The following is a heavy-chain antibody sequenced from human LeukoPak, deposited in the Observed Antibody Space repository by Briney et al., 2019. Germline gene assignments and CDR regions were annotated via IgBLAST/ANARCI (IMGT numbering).Heavy chain of an antibody. CDR3: ARVITIFGVVIICIGY. V-gene: IGHV3-7*01. D-gene: IGHD3-3*01. J-gene: IGHJ4*02. CDR2: IKQDGSEK. Sequence: GGSLRLSCAASGFTLSSYWMSWVRQAPGKGLEGVANIKQDGSEKYYVDSVKGRFTISRDNAKNSLYLQMNSLRAEDTAVYYCARVITIFGVVIICIGYWGQGTLVTVSS. CDR1: GFTLSSYW.